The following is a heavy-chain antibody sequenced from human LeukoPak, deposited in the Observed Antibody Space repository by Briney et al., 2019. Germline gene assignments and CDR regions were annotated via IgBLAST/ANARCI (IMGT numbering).Heavy chain of an antibody. CDR2: VSSSGSTI. J-gene: IGHJ5*02. Sequence: PGGSLRLSCAASGFTFSTYGMHWLRRAPGKGLEWVSYVSSSGSTIYYADSVKSRFTISRDNAKNSLYLQMNSLRAEDTAVYYCARHSTSFWDWFDPWGQGTLVTVSS. CDR3: ARHSTSFWDWFDP. V-gene: IGHV3-48*04. CDR1: GFTFSTYG. D-gene: IGHD2-2*01.